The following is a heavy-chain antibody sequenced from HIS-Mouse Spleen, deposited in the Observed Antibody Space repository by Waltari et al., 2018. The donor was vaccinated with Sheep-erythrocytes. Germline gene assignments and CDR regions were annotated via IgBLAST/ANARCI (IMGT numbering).Heavy chain of an antibody. CDR2: ISWNRGSI. CDR1: GLTFAGYA. J-gene: IGHJ4*02. Sequence: EVQLVESGGGWVPPGSSLRLSCVAPGLTFAGYALKWVRQAPGKGLEWVSGISWNRGSIGYADSVKGRFTISRDNAKNSLYLQMNSLRAEDTALYYCAKAKSSSLDYWGQGTLVTVSS. D-gene: IGHD6-6*01. CDR3: AKAKSSSLDY. V-gene: IGHV3-9*01.